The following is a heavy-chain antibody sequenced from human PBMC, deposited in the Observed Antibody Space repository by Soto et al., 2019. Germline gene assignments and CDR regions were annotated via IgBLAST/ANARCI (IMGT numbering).Heavy chain of an antibody. J-gene: IGHJ4*02. CDR3: ARGWPLYSGHEFDFDY. Sequence: VQLVQSGAEVKKPGASVKFSCRASGYTFTNYGISWVRQAPGQGLEWMGWISGYNVNTNYAQKLQGRVTLTTDISTSTAFLELRSLRSDDTAVYACARGWPLYSGHEFDFDYWGQGTQVTVSS. CDR2: ISGYNVNT. CDR1: GYTFTNYG. V-gene: IGHV1-18*01. D-gene: IGHD5-12*01.